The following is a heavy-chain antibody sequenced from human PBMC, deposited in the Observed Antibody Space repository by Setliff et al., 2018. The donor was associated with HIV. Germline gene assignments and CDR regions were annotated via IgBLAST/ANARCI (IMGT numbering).Heavy chain of an antibody. J-gene: IGHJ4*02. CDR2: VNHSGSA. Sequence: SETLSLTCDVYGVSFSGYYWSWIRQPPGKGLEWIGEVNHSGSANYNPSLKSRLTISVDTSKNQFSLRLRSVTAADTAVYYCARGHGDYQAYFDYWGRGTLVTVSS. D-gene: IGHD4-17*01. CDR1: GVSFSGYY. V-gene: IGHV4-34*01. CDR3: ARGHGDYQAYFDY.